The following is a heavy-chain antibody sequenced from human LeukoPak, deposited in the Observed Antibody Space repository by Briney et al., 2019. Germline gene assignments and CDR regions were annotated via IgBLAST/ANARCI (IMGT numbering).Heavy chain of an antibody. D-gene: IGHD5-18*01. V-gene: IGHV3-23*01. CDR3: ARHDSFIPY. J-gene: IGHJ4*02. CDR2: ISDNEGRT. CDR1: GFNFNYYA. Sequence: GGSLRLSCAASGFNFNYYAMSWVRQAPGKGLEWVSGISDNEGRTYYTDSVKGRFTISRDRTKNRVYLQMHNLRADDTAVYFCARHDSFIPYWGQGTLVTVSS.